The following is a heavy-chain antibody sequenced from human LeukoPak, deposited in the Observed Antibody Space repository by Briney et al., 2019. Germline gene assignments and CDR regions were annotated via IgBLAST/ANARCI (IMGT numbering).Heavy chain of an antibody. CDR3: ASRYDYSNYIDY. CDR1: GGSISSSSYY. CDR2: IYYSGST. J-gene: IGHJ4*02. V-gene: IGHV4-39*01. D-gene: IGHD4-11*01. Sequence: PSETLSLTCTVSGGSISSSSYYWGWIRQPPGKGLEWIGTIYYSGSTYYNPSLKSRVTISVDTSKNQFSLKLSSVTAADTAVYYCASRYDYSNYIDYWGQGTLVTVSS.